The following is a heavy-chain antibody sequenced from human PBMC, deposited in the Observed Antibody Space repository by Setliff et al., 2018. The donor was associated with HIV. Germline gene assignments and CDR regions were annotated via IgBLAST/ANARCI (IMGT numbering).Heavy chain of an antibody. CDR1: GYTFTDYY. V-gene: IGHV1-69-2*01. Sequence: GASVKVSCKASGYTFTDYYMHWVQQAPGKGLEWMGRVDPEDGETIYAEKFQGRVTITTDESTSRAYMELSSLRSEDTAVYYCAITSRGYSLQRGGAFDIWGQGTLVTVSS. D-gene: IGHD3-22*01. CDR3: AITSRGYSLQRGGAFDI. CDR2: VDPEDGET. J-gene: IGHJ3*02.